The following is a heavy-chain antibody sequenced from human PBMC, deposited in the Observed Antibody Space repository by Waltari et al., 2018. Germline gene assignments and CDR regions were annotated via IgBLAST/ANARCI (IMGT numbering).Heavy chain of an antibody. CDR3: ARPWEVRPRPDWFFDL. CDR2: INPNSGGT. Sequence: QVQLVQSGAEVKKPGASVKVSCKASGYTFTDFYIHWVRQAPGQGLEWMGGINPNSGGTNYEQKFQGWVTRTRDKSISTAYMELSRLTSYDTAVYYCARPWEVRPRPDWFFDLWGRGTLVTVSS. CDR1: GYTFTDFY. D-gene: IGHD1-26*01. J-gene: IGHJ2*01. V-gene: IGHV1-2*04.